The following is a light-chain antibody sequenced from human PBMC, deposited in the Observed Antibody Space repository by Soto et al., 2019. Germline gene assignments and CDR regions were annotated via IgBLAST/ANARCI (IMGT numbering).Light chain of an antibody. J-gene: IGLJ2*01. CDR2: EVT. CDR1: SSDVGGYNY. V-gene: IGLV2-8*01. CDR3: SSYAGNGVVI. Sequence: QSALTQPPSASGSPRQSVTISCTGTSSDVGGYNYVSWYQQHPGKVPKLLIYEVTRRPSGVPDRFSGSKSGNTASLTVSALQDEDESHYYCSSYAGNGVVIFGGGTKVTVL.